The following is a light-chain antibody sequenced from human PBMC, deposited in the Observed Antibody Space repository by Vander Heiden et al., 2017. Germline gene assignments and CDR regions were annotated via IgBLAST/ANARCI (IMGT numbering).Light chain of an antibody. CDR2: KVS. CDR1: QCLVHRAGNTY. J-gene: IGKJ2*01. Sequence: DAVLTHPPPSLPVRLGQPPSIPCRSSQCLVHRAGNTYLDWFHQRPGQSPRLLIYKVSNRDSGVPDRFSGSESGTDFTLKISRVEAEDVGVYYCMQDTHWPYTFGQGTNLEI. V-gene: IGKV2-30*02. CDR3: MQDTHWPYT.